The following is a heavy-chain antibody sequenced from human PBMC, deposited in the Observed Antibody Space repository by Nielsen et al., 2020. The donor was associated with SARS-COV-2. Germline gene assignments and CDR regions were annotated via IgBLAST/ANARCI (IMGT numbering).Heavy chain of an antibody. CDR2: MNPNSGNT. V-gene: IGHV1-8*01. Sequence: ASVKVSCKASGYTFTSYDINWVRQATGQGLEWMGWMNPNSGNTGYAQKFQGRVTMTRNTSISTAYMELSSLRSEDTAVYYCASDSSGYYYVSGFDAFDIWGQGTMVTVSS. D-gene: IGHD3-22*01. CDR3: ASDSSGYYYVSGFDAFDI. CDR1: GYTFTSYD. J-gene: IGHJ3*02.